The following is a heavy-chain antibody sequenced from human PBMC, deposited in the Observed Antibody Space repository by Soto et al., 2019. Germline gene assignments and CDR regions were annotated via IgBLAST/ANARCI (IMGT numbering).Heavy chain of an antibody. D-gene: IGHD3-16*01. Sequence: EVQLLESGGGIVQSGGSLRLSCAAPGFNLSNFWMNWVRQAPGKGLEWVAHINRDGSVMNYVASVRGRFTISRDSAGNSVFLQMNSLRRDDAGVYYCARPKVVGVNYGMDVWGHGTTVSVSS. CDR3: ARPKVVGVNYGMDV. V-gene: IGHV3-7*01. CDR1: GFNLSNFW. J-gene: IGHJ6*02. CDR2: INRDGSVM.